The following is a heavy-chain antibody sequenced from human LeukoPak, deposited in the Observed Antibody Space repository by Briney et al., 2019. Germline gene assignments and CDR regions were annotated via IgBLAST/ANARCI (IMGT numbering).Heavy chain of an antibody. CDR3: ARGGTFYYDSSGYSDY. D-gene: IGHD3-22*01. Sequence: GASVKVSCKASGYTFTSYGISWVRQAPGQGLEWMGWISAYNGNTNYAQKLQGRVTMTTDTSTSTAYMELRSLRSGDTAVYYCARGGTFYYDSSGYSDYWGQGTLVTVSS. V-gene: IGHV1-18*01. CDR1: GYTFTSYG. CDR2: ISAYNGNT. J-gene: IGHJ4*02.